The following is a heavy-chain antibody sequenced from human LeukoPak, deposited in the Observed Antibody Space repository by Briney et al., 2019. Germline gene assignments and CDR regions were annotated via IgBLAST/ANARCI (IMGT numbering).Heavy chain of an antibody. CDR1: GFTFNTYW. D-gene: IGHD3-22*01. V-gene: IGHV3-66*01. CDR3: ACAYDSSGYYHDY. Sequence: PGGSLRLSCAASGFTFNTYWMSWVRQAPGKGLEWVSVIYSGGSTYYADSVKGRFTISRDNSKNTLYLQMNSLRAEDTAVYYCACAYDSSGYYHDYWGQGTLVTVSS. CDR2: IYSGGST. J-gene: IGHJ4*02.